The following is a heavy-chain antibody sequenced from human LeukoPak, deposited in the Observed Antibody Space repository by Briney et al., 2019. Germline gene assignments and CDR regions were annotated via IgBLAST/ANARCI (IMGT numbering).Heavy chain of an antibody. V-gene: IGHV3-66*02. CDR1: GFTVSSNY. J-gene: IGHJ5*02. D-gene: IGHD3-10*01. CDR2: IYSGGST. CDR3: ARQITMVRGVITHNWFDP. Sequence: PGGSLRLSCAASGFTVSSNYMSWVRQAPGKGLEWVSVIYSGGSTYYADSVKGRFTISRDNSKNTLYLQMNSLRAEDTAVYYCARQITMVRGVITHNWFDPWGQGTLVTVSS.